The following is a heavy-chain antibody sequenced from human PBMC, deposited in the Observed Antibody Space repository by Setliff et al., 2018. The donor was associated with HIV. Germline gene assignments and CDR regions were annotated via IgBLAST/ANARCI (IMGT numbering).Heavy chain of an antibody. V-gene: IGHV4-4*07. D-gene: IGHD6-19*01. CDR3: ARMGEGNSSGQNWFDP. CDR2: IYTSGST. J-gene: IGHJ5*02. CDR1: GGSISSYY. Sequence: PSETLSLTCTVSGGSISSYYWSWIRQPAGKGLEWIGRIYTSGSTNYNSSLKSRVTISVDTSKNQFSLKLSSVTAADTAVYYCARMGEGNSSGQNWFDPWGQGTLVTVSS.